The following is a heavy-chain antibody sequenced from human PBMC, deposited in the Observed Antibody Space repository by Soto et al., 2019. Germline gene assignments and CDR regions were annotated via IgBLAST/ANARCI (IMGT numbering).Heavy chain of an antibody. D-gene: IGHD6-19*01. CDR1: GYTFTSYD. CDR2: MNPNSGNT. CDR3: ARALQWPSRFPVDY. Sequence: GASVKVSCKASGYTFTSYDINWVRQATGLGLEWMGWMNPNSGNTGYAQKFQGRVTMTRNTSISTAYMGLSSLRSEDTAVYYCARALQWPSRFPVDYWGQGTLVTSPQ. J-gene: IGHJ4*02. V-gene: IGHV1-8*01.